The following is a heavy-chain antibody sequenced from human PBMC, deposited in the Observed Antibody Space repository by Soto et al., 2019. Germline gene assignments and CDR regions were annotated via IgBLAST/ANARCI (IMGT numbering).Heavy chain of an antibody. CDR3: ARVRSTKSGDRYGYVGYYGMDV. Sequence: ASVKVSCKASGYTFTSYGISWVRQAPGQGLEWMGWISAYNGNTNYAQKLQGRVTMTTDTSTSTAYMELRSLRSDDTAVYYCARVRSTKSGDRYGYVGYYGMDVWGQGNTVTVSS. J-gene: IGHJ6*02. CDR2: ISAYNGNT. D-gene: IGHD5-18*01. V-gene: IGHV1-18*01. CDR1: GYTFTSYG.